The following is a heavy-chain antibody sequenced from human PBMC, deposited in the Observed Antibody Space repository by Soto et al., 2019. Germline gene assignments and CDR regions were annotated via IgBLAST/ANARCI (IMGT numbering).Heavy chain of an antibody. CDR2: IYYSGST. CDR1: GGSISSGGYY. D-gene: IGHD3-3*01. Sequence: QVQLQESGPGLVKPSQTLSLTCTVSGGSISSGGYYWSWIRQHPGKGLEWIGYIYYSGSTYYNPALRSRVTIAVDTSKNQFSLKRSSVTAADTAVYYCASAAIFGVGKFDYWGQGTLVTVSS. V-gene: IGHV4-31*03. CDR3: ASAAIFGVGKFDY. J-gene: IGHJ4*02.